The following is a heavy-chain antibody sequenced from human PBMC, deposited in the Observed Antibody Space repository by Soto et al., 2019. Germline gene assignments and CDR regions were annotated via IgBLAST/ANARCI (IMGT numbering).Heavy chain of an antibody. D-gene: IGHD6-6*01. J-gene: IGHJ4*02. Sequence: PGGSLRLCCAASGFTFSSYAMSWVRQAPGKGLEWVSAISGSVGSTYYADSVKGRFTISRDNSKNTLYLQMNSLRAEDTAVYYFASRGGIAARPTHYRGQGTFVTVSS. CDR3: ASRGGIAARPTHY. CDR2: ISGSVGST. CDR1: GFTFSSYA. V-gene: IGHV3-23*01.